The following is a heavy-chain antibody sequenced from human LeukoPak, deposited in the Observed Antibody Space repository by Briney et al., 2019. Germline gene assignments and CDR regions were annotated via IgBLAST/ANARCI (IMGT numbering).Heavy chain of an antibody. D-gene: IGHD6-13*01. CDR2: IYHSGSA. J-gene: IGHJ5*02. V-gene: IGHV4-39*07. CDR1: GGSISSNSYY. CDR3: ARDLNVWIAAAGNGWFDP. Sequence: SETLSLTCTVSGGSISSNSYYWGWIRQPPGKGLEWIGSIYHSGSAYYNPSLKSRVTISVDTSKNQFSLKLSSVTAADTAVYYCARDLNVWIAAAGNGWFDPWGQGTLVTVSS.